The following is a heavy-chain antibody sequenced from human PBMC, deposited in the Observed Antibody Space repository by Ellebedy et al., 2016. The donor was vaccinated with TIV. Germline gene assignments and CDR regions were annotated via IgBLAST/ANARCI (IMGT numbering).Heavy chain of an antibody. CDR2: IIPILGIA. Sequence: AASVKVSCKASGGTFSSYAISWVRQAPGQGLEWMGRIIPILGIANYAQKFQGRVTMTRDTSTSTVYMELSSLRSEDTAVYYCARLHSVIRGGVDYWGQGTLVTVSS. J-gene: IGHJ4*02. CDR3: ARLHSVIRGGVDY. CDR1: GGTFSSYA. D-gene: IGHD2/OR15-2a*01. V-gene: IGHV1-69*04.